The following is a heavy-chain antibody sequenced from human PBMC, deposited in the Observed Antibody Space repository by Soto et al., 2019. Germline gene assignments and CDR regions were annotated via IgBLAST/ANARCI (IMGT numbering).Heavy chain of an antibody. CDR2: IQHNAEHI. V-gene: IGHV3-30*04. CDR3: VRVGWGYDYGNGLDG. J-gene: IGHJ6*02. D-gene: IGHD3-16*01. CDR1: RFALSTYS. Sequence: GGSLKLSSEASRFALSTYSMHWVRQAPGKGLDWVATIQHNAEHIFYADSVRGRFTISRDNDRNLLYLRMNGLTPEDTALYYCVRVGWGYDYGNGLDGWGHGTTVTGSS.